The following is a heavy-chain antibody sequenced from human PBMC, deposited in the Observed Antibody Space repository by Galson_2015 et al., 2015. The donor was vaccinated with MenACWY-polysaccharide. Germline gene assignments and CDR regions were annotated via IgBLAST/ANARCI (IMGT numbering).Heavy chain of an antibody. CDR3: AKDQSVGSKEAPFDY. CDR2: ISGSGRSI. D-gene: IGHD2-2*01. CDR1: GFTPTTYA. Sequence: SLRLSCAASGFTPTTYAMSWVRQAPGKGLEWVSGISGSGRSIYYADSVKGRFTISRDYAKNTLYLQMSGLRVEDTAVYYCAKDQSVGSKEAPFDYWCQGTLVTVSS. V-gene: IGHV3-23*01. J-gene: IGHJ4*02.